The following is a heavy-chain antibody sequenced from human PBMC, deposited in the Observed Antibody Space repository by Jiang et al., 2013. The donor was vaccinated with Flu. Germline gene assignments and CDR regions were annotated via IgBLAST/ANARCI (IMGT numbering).Heavy chain of an antibody. CDR3: ARLVGVGATGNY. Sequence: LEWMGRIIPILGIANYAQKFQGRVTITADKSTSTAYMELSSLRSEDTAVYYCARLVGVGATGNYWGQGTLVTVSS. D-gene: IGHD1-26*01. CDR2: IIPILGIA. J-gene: IGHJ4*02. V-gene: IGHV1-69*02.